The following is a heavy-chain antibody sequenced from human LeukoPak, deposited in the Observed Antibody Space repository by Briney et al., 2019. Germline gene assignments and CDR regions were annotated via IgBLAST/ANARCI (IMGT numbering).Heavy chain of an antibody. V-gene: IGHV1-2*02. J-gene: IGHJ3*02. CDR3: ARPPYYYGSGSYYNPDDAFDI. CDR2: INPNSGGT. D-gene: IGHD3-10*01. Sequence: ASVKVSCKASGYTGTGCYMHWVRQAPGQGLELMGFINPNSGGTNYAQKFQSRVTMTRDTSISTAYMELRRLRSADTAVYYCARPPYYYGSGSYYNPDDAFDIWGQGTMVTVSS. CDR1: GYTGTGCY.